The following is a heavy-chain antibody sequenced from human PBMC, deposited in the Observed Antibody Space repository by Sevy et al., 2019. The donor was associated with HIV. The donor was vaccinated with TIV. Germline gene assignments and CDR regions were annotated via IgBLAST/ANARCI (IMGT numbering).Heavy chain of an antibody. V-gene: IGHV4-39*01. J-gene: IGHJ4*02. CDR1: GASITSTDYY. D-gene: IGHD6-19*01. Sequence: SETLSLTCSVSGASITSTDYYWGWIRQSPGKGLEWIASIRHGGYTFYNPSLKSRVSISADTSKNQFSLQLRFVSVAETSIYYCVGPKLTYSSGWHYFDYWGQGTVVTVSS. CDR2: IRHGGYT. CDR3: VGPKLTYSSGWHYFDY.